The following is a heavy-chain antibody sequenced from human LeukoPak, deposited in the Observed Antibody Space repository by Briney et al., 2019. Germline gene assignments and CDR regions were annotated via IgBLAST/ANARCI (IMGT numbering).Heavy chain of an antibody. CDR2: IYYSGST. D-gene: IGHD4/OR15-4a*01. V-gene: IGHV4-59*01. J-gene: IGHJ4*02. Sequence: SETLSLTCTVSGGSISSYYWSRIRQPPGKGLEWIGYIYYSGSTNYNPSLKSRVTISVDTSKNQFSLKLSCVTAADTAVYYCARTDLTGFDYWGQGTLVTVSS. CDR3: ARTDLTGFDY. CDR1: GGSISSYY.